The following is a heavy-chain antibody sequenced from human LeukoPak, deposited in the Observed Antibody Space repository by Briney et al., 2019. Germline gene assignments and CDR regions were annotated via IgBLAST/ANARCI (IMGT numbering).Heavy chain of an antibody. Sequence: ASVKVSCKASGYTFTNYGMHWVRQAPGQRLEWMGWISAGSGDTKYSQRFQGRVTMTTDTSTSTAYMELRSLRSDDTAVYYCARSPPPYSSSWYRGRVGDYWGQGTLVTVSS. D-gene: IGHD6-13*01. V-gene: IGHV1-3*01. CDR1: GYTFTNYG. J-gene: IGHJ4*02. CDR3: ARSPPPYSSSWYRGRVGDY. CDR2: ISAGSGDT.